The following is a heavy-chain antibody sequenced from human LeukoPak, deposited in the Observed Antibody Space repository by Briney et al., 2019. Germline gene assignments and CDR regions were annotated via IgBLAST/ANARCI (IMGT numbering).Heavy chain of an antibody. CDR2: INPRTSNT. V-gene: IGHV1-46*01. D-gene: IGHD3-9*01. CDR1: GYTFTRFY. Sequence: GASVKVSCKASGYTFTRFYMHWVRQAPGQGLEWMGIINPRTSNTSYAQKLQGRVTMTTDTSTSAAYMELRSLRSDDTAVYYCARGNPILRYFDWTTFDYWGQGTPVTVSS. CDR3: ARGNPILRYFDWTTFDY. J-gene: IGHJ4*02.